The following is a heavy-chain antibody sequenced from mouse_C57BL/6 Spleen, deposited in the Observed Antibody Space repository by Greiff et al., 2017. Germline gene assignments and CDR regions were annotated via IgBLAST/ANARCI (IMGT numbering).Heavy chain of an antibody. Sequence: EVQLQQSGPELVKPGASVKISCKASGYSFTDYNMNWVKQSNGKSLEWIGVINPNYGTTSYNQKFKGKATLTVDQSSSTAYMQLNSLISEDSAVYDCARGGYGSSPYYAMDYWGQGTSVTVSS. CDR3: ARGGYGSSPYYAMDY. V-gene: IGHV1-39*01. D-gene: IGHD1-1*01. CDR1: GYSFTDYN. J-gene: IGHJ4*01. CDR2: INPNYGTT.